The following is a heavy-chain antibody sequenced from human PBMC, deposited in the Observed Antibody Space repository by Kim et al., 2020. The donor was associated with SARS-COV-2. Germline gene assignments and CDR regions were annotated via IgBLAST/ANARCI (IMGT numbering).Heavy chain of an antibody. CDR3: ARGGDY. Sequence: PNSSNTGYAQKFQDRVTMTRNTSISTAYMELSSVRSEDTAVYYCARGGDYWGQGTLVTVSS. CDR2: PNSSNT. V-gene: IGHV1-8*01. J-gene: IGHJ4*02.